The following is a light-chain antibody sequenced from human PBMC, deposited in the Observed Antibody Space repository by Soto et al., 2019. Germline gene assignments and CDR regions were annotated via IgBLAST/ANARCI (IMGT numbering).Light chain of an antibody. CDR3: QQYNSVSWT. J-gene: IGKJ1*01. V-gene: IGKV1-5*03. CDR2: KAS. Sequence: DIRVTQSPLTLSASVGDRVTITCRASQSLNNWLAWYQQKPGKAPKLLIYKASYLESGVPSRFSGSGSGTEFTLTISSLQPDDFATYYCQQYNSVSWTFGQGTKVEIK. CDR1: QSLNNW.